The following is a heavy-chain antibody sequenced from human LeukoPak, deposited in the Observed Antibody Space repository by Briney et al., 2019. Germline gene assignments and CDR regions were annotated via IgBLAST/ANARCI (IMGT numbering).Heavy chain of an antibody. Sequence: ASVKVSCKASGYTFTSYDINWVRQATGQGLEWMGWMNPNSGNTGYAQKFQGRVTMTRNTSISTAYMELSSLRSEDTAVYYCARVGYDFWSGQHYYYYMDIWGKGTTVTVSS. D-gene: IGHD3-3*01. CDR1: GYTFTSYD. CDR3: ARVGYDFWSGQHYYYYMDI. V-gene: IGHV1-8*01. J-gene: IGHJ6*03. CDR2: MNPNSGNT.